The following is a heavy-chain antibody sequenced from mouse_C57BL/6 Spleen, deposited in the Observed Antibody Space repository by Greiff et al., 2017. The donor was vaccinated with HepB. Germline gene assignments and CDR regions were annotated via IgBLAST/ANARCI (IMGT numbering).Heavy chain of an antibody. CDR1: GYTFTDYY. V-gene: IGHV1-76*01. CDR2: IYPGSGNT. J-gene: IGHJ1*03. D-gene: IGHD1-1*01. Sequence: VQLKQSGAELVRPGASVKLSCKASGYTFTDYYINWVKQRPGQGLEWIARIYPGSGNTYYNEKFKGKATLTAEKSSSTAYMQLSSLTSEDSAVYFCARSPYYYGSSYGWYFDVWGTGTTVTVSS. CDR3: ARSPYYYGSSYGWYFDV.